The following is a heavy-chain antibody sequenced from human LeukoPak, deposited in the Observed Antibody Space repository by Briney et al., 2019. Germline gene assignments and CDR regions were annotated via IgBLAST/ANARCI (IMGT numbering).Heavy chain of an antibody. CDR2: IFYGGST. Sequence: SETLSLTCTVSGDSISSSSDSWGWIRQPPGKGLEWIGSIFYGGSTSYNPSLKSRVTISVDTSKNQFSLKLSSVTAADTAVYYCARRVGQWLVLWYFDYWGQGTLVTVSS. CDR1: GDSISSSSDS. CDR3: ARRVGQWLVLWYFDY. J-gene: IGHJ4*02. V-gene: IGHV4-39*01. D-gene: IGHD6-19*01.